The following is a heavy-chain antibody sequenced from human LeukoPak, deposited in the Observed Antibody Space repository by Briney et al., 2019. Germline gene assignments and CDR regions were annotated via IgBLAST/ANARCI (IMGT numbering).Heavy chain of an antibody. CDR3: AKASDYGGNEFDY. D-gene: IGHD4-23*01. J-gene: IGHJ4*02. Sequence: PGRSLRLSCAASGFTFEHYGMHWVRQAPGKGLEGVSYITWNSGYKGYADSVKGRFAISRDNANNSLHLQMNSLTGEDTAFYYCAKASDYGGNEFDYWGQGTLVTVSS. CDR1: GFTFEHYG. V-gene: IGHV3-9*01. CDR2: ITWNSGYK.